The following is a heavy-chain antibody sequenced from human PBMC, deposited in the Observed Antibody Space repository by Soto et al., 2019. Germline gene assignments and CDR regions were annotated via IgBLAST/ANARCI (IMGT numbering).Heavy chain of an antibody. J-gene: IGHJ3*02. CDR3: ARGSDSYASGAFDI. Sequence: GGSLRLSCAASGFTFSSYGMHWVRQAPGKGLEWVAVIWYDGSNKYYADSVKGRFTISRDNSKNTLYLQMNSLRAEDTAVYYCARGSDSYASGAFDIWGQGTMVTVSS. CDR2: IWYDGSNK. D-gene: IGHD5-18*01. V-gene: IGHV3-33*01. CDR1: GFTFSSYG.